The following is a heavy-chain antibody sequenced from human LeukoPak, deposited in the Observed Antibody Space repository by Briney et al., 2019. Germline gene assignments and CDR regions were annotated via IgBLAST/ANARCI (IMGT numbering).Heavy chain of an antibody. CDR1: GGTFSSYA. J-gene: IGHJ6*03. CDR3: ARGSRGGYSYGYYYYYMDV. D-gene: IGHD5-18*01. Sequence: ASVKVSCKASGGTFSSYAISWVRQAPGQGLEWMGGIIPIFGTANYAQKFRGRVTITADKSTSTAYMELSSLRSEDTAVYYCARGSRGGYSYGYYYYYMDVWGKGTTVTVSS. V-gene: IGHV1-69*06. CDR2: IIPIFGTA.